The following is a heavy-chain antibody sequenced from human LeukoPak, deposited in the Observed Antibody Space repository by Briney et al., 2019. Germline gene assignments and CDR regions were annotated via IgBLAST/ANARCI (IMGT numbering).Heavy chain of an antibody. CDR3: AKARGDYDILTGYYGGGYYFDY. J-gene: IGHJ4*02. D-gene: IGHD3-9*01. CDR1: GFTFNSYA. CDR2: ISGSDGST. V-gene: IGHV3-23*01. Sequence: GRSLRLSCAASGFTFNSYAMSWVRQAPGKGLEWVSAISGSDGSTYYADSVKGRFTISRDNSKNTLYLRMNSLRAEDTAVYYCAKARGDYDILTGYYGGGYYFDYWGQGTLVTVSS.